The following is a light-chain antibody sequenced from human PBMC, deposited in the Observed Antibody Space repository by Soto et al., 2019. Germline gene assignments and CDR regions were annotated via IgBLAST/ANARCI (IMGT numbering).Light chain of an antibody. Sequence: QSVLTQPASVSGSPGQSITISCTGTSSDVGDYNYVSWYQQHPGKVPKLMIYDVSNRPSGVSNRFSGSKSGNTASLTISGLQAEDEADYYCSSYTSSSSTRAFGGGTQLTVL. CDR3: SSYTSSSSTRA. V-gene: IGLV2-14*01. CDR1: SSDVGDYNY. CDR2: DVS. J-gene: IGLJ2*01.